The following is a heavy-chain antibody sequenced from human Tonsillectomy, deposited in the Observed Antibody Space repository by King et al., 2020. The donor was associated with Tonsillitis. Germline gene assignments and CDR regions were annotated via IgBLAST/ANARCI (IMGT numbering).Heavy chain of an antibody. Sequence: VQLVESGGGLVQPGGSLRLSCAASGFTFSSYSMNWVRQAPGKGLEWVSYISSSSSTIYYADSVKGRCTISRDNAKNSLFLQMNSLRAEDTAVYYCARGPPEIIAVVDYWGQGTLVTVSS. V-gene: IGHV3-48*01. J-gene: IGHJ4*02. CDR3: ARGPPEIIAVVDY. CDR2: ISSSSSTI. D-gene: IGHD6-19*01. CDR1: GFTFSSYS.